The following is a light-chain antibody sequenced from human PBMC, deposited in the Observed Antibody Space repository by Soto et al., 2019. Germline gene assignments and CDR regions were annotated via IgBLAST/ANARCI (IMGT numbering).Light chain of an antibody. CDR3: CSYTRSSTLL. Sequence: QSVLTQPASVSGSPGQSITISCTGTSSDVGRYNYVSWYQQHPGRAPRLIVYEVINRPAGVSNRFSGSKSGNTASLTISGLHAADEADYYCCSYTRSSTLLFGGGTKVTVL. CDR1: SSDVGRYNY. J-gene: IGLJ2*01. CDR2: EVI. V-gene: IGLV2-14*01.